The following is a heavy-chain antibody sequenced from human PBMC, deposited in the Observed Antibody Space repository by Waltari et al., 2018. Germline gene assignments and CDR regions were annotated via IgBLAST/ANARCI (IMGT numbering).Heavy chain of an antibody. CDR1: GASLSSGAYQ. V-gene: IGHV4-30-2*01. Sequence: QVRLQESGPGLVEPSQTLSLTCSVSGASLSSGAYQWAWSSQRPGEGLEWIGNLHHDGINSYNPSLKTRVSISEDRSKNHFSLRLASVTAADTALYFCAKDFSSVLGGWFDPWGQGTLVTVSS. CDR2: LHHDGIN. D-gene: IGHD3-22*01. J-gene: IGHJ5*02. CDR3: AKDFSSVLGGWFDP.